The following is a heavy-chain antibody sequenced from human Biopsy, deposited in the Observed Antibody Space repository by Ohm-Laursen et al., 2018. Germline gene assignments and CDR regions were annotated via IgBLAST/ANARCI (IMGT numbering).Heavy chain of an antibody. CDR1: GFTFHTYA. V-gene: IGHV3-23*01. D-gene: IGHD1-14*01. Sequence: SLRLSCAASGFTFHTYAMNWVRQATGKGLEWVAHIDVSDYNTYYADSVRGRFTISRDNSKQMVHLEINSLTADDTAVYYCVKQWGGYNFDSWGQGTLVTVSS. J-gene: IGHJ5*01. CDR3: VKQWGGYNFDS. CDR2: IDVSDYNT.